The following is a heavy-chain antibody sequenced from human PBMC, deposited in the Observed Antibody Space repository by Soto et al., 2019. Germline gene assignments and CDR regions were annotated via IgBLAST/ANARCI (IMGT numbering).Heavy chain of an antibody. CDR3: ANDSEIDFWRGYFE. D-gene: IGHD3-3*01. CDR2: ISGNSGSI. Sequence: EVQLVESGGGWVQPGRSLRLSCAASGVTFDDYAMHWLRQAPGKVLEGVSGISGNSGSIGYADSVKGRFTISRDTAKNSLHLQMNTLRAYATALYYCANDSEIDFWRGYFEWGQGTLVTVSS. CDR1: GVTFDDYA. V-gene: IGHV3-9*01. J-gene: IGHJ1*01.